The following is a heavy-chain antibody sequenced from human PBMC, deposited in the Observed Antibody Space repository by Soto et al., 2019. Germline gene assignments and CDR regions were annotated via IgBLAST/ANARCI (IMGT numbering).Heavy chain of an antibody. D-gene: IGHD1-26*01. V-gene: IGHV4-34*01. CDR2: INHSGSA. CDR1: GGSFIGYY. CDR3: ARGGWEVRFHY. J-gene: IGHJ4*02. Sequence: QVQLQQWGAGLLRPSETLSLTCAVYGGSFIGYYWSWIRQPPGRGLEWIGEINHSGSANYNPSLKSRVTISVDTSKNQFSLMLTSVTAADTAVYYYARGGWEVRFHYWGRCTPVTVSS.